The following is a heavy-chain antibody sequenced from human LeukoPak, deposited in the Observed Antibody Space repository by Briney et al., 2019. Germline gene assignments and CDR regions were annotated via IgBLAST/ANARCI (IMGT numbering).Heavy chain of an antibody. Sequence: GESLKISCKGSGYSFINYWIGWVRQMPGKGLEWMGIIYPGDSDTRYSPPFQGQVTFSVDKSINTAYLQWSSLKASDTAMYYCARQSPGYCSSTSCYRGSDYWGQGTLVTVSS. J-gene: IGHJ4*02. CDR2: IYPGDSDT. V-gene: IGHV5-51*01. CDR1: GYSFINYW. D-gene: IGHD2-2*01. CDR3: ARQSPGYCSSTSCYRGSDY.